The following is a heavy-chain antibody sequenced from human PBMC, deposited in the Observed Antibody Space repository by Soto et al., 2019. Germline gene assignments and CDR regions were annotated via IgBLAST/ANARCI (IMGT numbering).Heavy chain of an antibody. Sequence: SETLSLTCAVSGGSISSSNWWSWVRQPPGKGLEWIGEIYHSGSTNYNPSLKSRVTISVDKSKNQFSLKLSSVTAADTAVYYCARVPPSPGYSSSWREPYGMDVWGQGTTVTVSS. CDR3: ARVPPSPGYSSSWREPYGMDV. D-gene: IGHD6-13*01. J-gene: IGHJ6*02. CDR2: IYHSGST. V-gene: IGHV4-4*02. CDR1: GGSISSSNW.